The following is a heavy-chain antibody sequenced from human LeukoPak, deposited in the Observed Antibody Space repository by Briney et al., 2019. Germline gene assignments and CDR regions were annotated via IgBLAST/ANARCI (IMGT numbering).Heavy chain of an antibody. CDR1: GFTFSRYW. CDR2: INTDGTTT. V-gene: IGHV3-74*01. D-gene: IGHD3-22*01. CDR3: ARANDNDGSSGYSHDY. J-gene: IGHJ4*02. Sequence: PGGSLRLSCAASGFTFSRYWMHWVRQTPEKGLVWVSRINTDGTTTDYAGSVKDRFTISRDNAKSTLYLQMNSLRAEDTAEYYCARANDNDGSSGYSHDYWGQGTLVTVSS.